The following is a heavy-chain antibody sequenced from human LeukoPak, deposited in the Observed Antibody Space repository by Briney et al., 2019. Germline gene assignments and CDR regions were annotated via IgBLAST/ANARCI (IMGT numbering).Heavy chain of an antibody. CDR2: IYYSEST. D-gene: IGHD3-9*01. Sequence: PSETLSLTCTVSGGSISSYYWSWIRQPPGKGLEWIGYIYYSESTNYNPSLKSRVTISVDTSKNQFSLKLSSVTAADTAVYYCARHAGYYDIANDAFDIWGQGTMVTVSS. V-gene: IGHV4-59*08. CDR1: GGSISSYY. CDR3: ARHAGYYDIANDAFDI. J-gene: IGHJ3*02.